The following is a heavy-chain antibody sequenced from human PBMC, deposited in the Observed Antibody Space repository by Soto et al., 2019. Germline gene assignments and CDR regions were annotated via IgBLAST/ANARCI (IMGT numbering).Heavy chain of an antibody. CDR3: ARDGGAYCGGDCYSFDY. V-gene: IGHV3-7*05. Sequence: GGSLRLSCAASGFTFSSYWMSWVRQAPGKGLEWVANIKQDGGGKYYVDSVKGRFTISRDNAKNSLYLQMNSLRAEDTAVYYCARDGGAYCGGDCYSFDYWGQGTLVTVSS. CDR2: IKQDGGGK. D-gene: IGHD2-21*02. J-gene: IGHJ4*02. CDR1: GFTFSSYW.